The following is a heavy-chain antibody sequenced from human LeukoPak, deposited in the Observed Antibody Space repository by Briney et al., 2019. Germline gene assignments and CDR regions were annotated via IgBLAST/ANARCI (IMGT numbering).Heavy chain of an antibody. D-gene: IGHD1-26*01. J-gene: IGHJ4*02. CDR3: ARDRYSGSYPLDY. CDR2: ISSGGSTI. Sequence: GGSLRLSCAASGFTFSDYYMTWIRQAPGKGLEWVSYISSGGSTIYYADSVKGRFTIPRDNAKNSLYLQMNSLRAEDTAVYYCARDRYSGSYPLDYWGQGTLVTVSS. CDR1: GFTFSDYY. V-gene: IGHV3-11*01.